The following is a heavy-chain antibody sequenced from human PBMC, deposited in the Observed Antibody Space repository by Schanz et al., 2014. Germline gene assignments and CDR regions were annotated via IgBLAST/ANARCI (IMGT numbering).Heavy chain of an antibody. CDR2: INPNSGGT. CDR3: ARGGTRGFGMDV. Sequence: QVQLVQSGTEVKKPGASVKVSCKASGYTFTSYGVSWVRQAPGQGLEWMGRINPNSGGTNYAQKLQARVTMTRDTSISTAYMELSRLRSDDTAVYYCARGGTRGFGMDVCGQGTTVTVAS. CDR1: GYTFTSYG. D-gene: IGHD3-16*01. J-gene: IGHJ6*02. V-gene: IGHV1-2*02.